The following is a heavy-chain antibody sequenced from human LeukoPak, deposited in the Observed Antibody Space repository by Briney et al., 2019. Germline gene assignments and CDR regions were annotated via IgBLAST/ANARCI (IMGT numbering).Heavy chain of an antibody. J-gene: IGHJ3*02. D-gene: IGHD3-3*01. CDR1: GFTFSIYW. CDR3: ARDEDWSGYYGAFDI. CDR2: INSDWMST. Sequence: PGGSLRLSCAASGFTFSIYWMHWVRQAPGKGLVWVSRINSDWMSTSYADSVKGRFTISSYNAKNQLYLQMNSLRAEDTAVYYCARDEDWSGYYGAFDIWGQGTMVTVSS. V-gene: IGHV3-74*01.